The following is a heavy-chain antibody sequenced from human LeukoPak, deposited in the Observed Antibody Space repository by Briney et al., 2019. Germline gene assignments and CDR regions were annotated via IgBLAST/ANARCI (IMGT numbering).Heavy chain of an antibody. CDR1: GYTFTGYY. CDR2: INPNSGGT. CDR3: ARVLFDFWSGFGS. J-gene: IGHJ4*02. V-gene: IGHV1-2*02. D-gene: IGHD3-3*01. Sequence: ASVKVSCKTSGYTFTGYYIHWVRQAPGQGLEWMGWINPNSGGTDYAQKFQGRVTMTRDTSISTAYMELSRLSPDDTAAYYCARVLFDFWSGFGSWGQGTLVTVSS.